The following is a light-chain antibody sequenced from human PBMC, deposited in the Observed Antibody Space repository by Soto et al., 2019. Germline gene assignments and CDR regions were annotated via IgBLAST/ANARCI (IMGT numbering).Light chain of an antibody. Sequence: IQMTQYPFTLFASVGDTVTFTCRSSQMIVRWLSWYQQKPGTAPRRIIYDATSLQSGVPSRFSASASGTDFTHTISSLHPDAFSTSFCLQYYIFPHTFGQGT. V-gene: IGKV1-5*01. J-gene: IGKJ2*01. CDR2: DAT. CDR1: QMIVRW. CDR3: LQYYIFPHT.